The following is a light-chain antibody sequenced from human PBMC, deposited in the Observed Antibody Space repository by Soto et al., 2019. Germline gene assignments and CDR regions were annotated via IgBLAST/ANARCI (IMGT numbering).Light chain of an antibody. CDR1: SSNIGAGYE. CDR2: ENN. V-gene: IGLV1-40*01. Sequence: QSVLKQPPSVSEAPGQRVTISCTGSSSNIGAGYEAHWYQQVPGTAPKLLIYENNNRPSGVPDRFSGSKSGTSASLAITGLQAEDEAEYYCQSYDSSLSGYVFGTGTKLTV. J-gene: IGLJ1*01. CDR3: QSYDSSLSGYV.